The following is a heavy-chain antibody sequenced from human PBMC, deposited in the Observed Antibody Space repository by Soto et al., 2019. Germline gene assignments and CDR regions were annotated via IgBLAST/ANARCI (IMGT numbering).Heavy chain of an antibody. J-gene: IGHJ6*03. CDR3: ARDPGFEGRYYYMDV. CDR2: IIPILGIA. CDR1: GGTFSRYT. D-gene: IGHD5-12*01. Sequence: GASGKGSCKASGGTFSRYTVSWVRQAPGQGLEWMGRIIPILGIANYAQKFQGRVTITADKSTSTAYMELSSLRSEDTAVYYCARDPGFEGRYYYMDVWGKGTTVTVSS. V-gene: IGHV1-69*04.